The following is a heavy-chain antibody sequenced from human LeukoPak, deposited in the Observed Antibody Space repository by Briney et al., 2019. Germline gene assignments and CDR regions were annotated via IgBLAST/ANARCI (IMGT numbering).Heavy chain of an antibody. CDR3: ARGRPHGNDY. Sequence: GGSLRLSCAASGFTFSDYYMSWVRQAPGKGLEWVANINQDGSEKYYVDSVKGRFTISRDNAKNSLYLQMNSLRVEDTAAYYCARGRPHGNDYWGQGTLVTVSS. CDR1: GFTFSDYY. V-gene: IGHV3-7*01. CDR2: INQDGSEK. D-gene: IGHD4-23*01. J-gene: IGHJ4*02.